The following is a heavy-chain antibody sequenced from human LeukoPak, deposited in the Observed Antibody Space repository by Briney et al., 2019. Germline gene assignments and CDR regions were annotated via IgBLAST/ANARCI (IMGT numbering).Heavy chain of an antibody. J-gene: IGHJ6*03. CDR1: GFTFSSYG. V-gene: IGHV3-23*01. CDR2: ISGSGGST. CDR3: AKDRGVATIFYYYYYYMDV. Sequence: GGSLRLSCAASGFTFSSYGMSWVRQAPGKGLEWVSAISGSGGSTYYADSVKGRFTISRDNSKNTLYLQMNSLRAEDTAVYYCAKDRGVATIFYYYYYYMDVWGKGTTVTISS. D-gene: IGHD5-12*01.